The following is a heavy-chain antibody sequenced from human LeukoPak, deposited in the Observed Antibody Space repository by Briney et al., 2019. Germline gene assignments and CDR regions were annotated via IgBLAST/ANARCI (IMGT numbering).Heavy chain of an antibody. CDR2: ISYDGSNK. V-gene: IGHV3-30-3*01. J-gene: IGHJ4*02. D-gene: IGHD3-3*01. CDR3: ARDRGYYGFWYYFDY. CDR1: GFTFCSYA. Sequence: PGGSLRLSCAASGFTFCSYAMHWVRQAPGKGLEWVAVISYDGSNKYYADSVKGRFTISRDSSKNTLYLQMNSLRAEDTAVYYCARDRGYYGFWYYFDYWGQGTLVTVSS.